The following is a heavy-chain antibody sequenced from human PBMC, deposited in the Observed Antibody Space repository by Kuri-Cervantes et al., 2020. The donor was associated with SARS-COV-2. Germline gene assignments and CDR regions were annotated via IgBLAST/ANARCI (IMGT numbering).Heavy chain of an antibody. CDR1: GGSFSGYY. V-gene: IGHV4-34*01. CDR3: ARLSAVAGTFDY. D-gene: IGHD6-19*01. CDR2: INHSGST. Sequence: SETLSLTCAVYGGSFSGYYWSWIRQPPGKGLEWIGEINHSGSTNYNPSPKSRVTISVDTSKNQFSLKLSSVTAADTAVYYCARLSAVAGTFDYWGQGTLVTVSS. J-gene: IGHJ4*02.